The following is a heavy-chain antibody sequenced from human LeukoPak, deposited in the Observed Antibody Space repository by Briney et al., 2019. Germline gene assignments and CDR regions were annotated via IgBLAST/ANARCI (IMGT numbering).Heavy chain of an antibody. CDR3: ASDNWYAFWSAPTWAY. D-gene: IGHD3-3*01. CDR2: IKQDGSEK. CDR1: GLTFNSYW. J-gene: IGHJ4*02. V-gene: IGHV3-7*01. Sequence: GGSLRLSCAASGLTFNSYWLSWVRQAPGKGLEWVAKIKQDGSEKYYVDSVKGRFTISRDNAKNSLFLQMNSLRAEDTAVYYCASDNWYAFWSAPTWAYWGQGTLVTVSS.